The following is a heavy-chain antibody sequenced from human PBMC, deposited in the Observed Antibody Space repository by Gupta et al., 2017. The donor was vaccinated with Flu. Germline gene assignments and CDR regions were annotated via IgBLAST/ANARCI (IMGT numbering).Heavy chain of an antibody. Sequence: HWVRQAPGKGLEWVAVIWYDGSNKYYADSVKGRFTISRDNSKNTLYLQMNSLRAEDTAVYYCARDVDYYNDYWGQGTLVTVSS. V-gene: IGHV3-33*01. CDR3: ARDVDYYNDY. D-gene: IGHD3-3*01. CDR2: IWYDGSNK. J-gene: IGHJ4*02.